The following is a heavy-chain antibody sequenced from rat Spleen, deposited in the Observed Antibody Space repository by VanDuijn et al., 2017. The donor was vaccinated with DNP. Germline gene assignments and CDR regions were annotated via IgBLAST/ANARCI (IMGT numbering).Heavy chain of an antibody. CDR2: ISINGGST. CDR3: ARWSSSHWYFDF. Sequence: EVQLVESGGGLVQPGGSLKVSCAAPGFTFSDYGMAWVRQAPKKGLEWVAAISINGGSTYYRDSVRGRFTISRDNARSTLYLQIDSLRSEDMATYYCARWSSSHWYFDFWGPGTMVTVSS. V-gene: IGHV5-7*01. J-gene: IGHJ1*01. D-gene: IGHD1-2*01. CDR1: GFTFSDYG.